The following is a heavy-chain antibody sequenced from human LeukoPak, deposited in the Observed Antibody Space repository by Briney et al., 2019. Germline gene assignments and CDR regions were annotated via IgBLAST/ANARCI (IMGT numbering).Heavy chain of an antibody. CDR1: GFTFSSYA. D-gene: IGHD2-21*02. J-gene: IGHJ4*02. CDR3: ARDLGWLTAAFDY. CDR2: ISGSGGST. V-gene: IGHV3-23*01. Sequence: GGSLRLSCAASGFTFSSYAMSWVRQAPGKGLEWVSAISGSGGSTYYADSVKGRFTISRDNSKNTLYLQMNSLRAEDTAVYYCARDLGWLTAAFDYWGQGTLVTVSS.